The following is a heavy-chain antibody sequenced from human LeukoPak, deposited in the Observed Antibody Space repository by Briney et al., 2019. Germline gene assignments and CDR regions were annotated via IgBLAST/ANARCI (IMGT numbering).Heavy chain of an antibody. CDR2: IYYSGST. Sequence: PSETLSLTCTVSGGSVNSYYWSWIRQPPGKGLEWIGYIYYSGSTNYNPSLKSRVTISVDTSKNQFSLKLSSVTAADTAVYYCARGGRITMVRSWYFDLWGRGTLVTVSS. J-gene: IGHJ2*01. V-gene: IGHV4-59*02. D-gene: IGHD3-10*01. CDR3: ARGGRITMVRSWYFDL. CDR1: GGSVNSYY.